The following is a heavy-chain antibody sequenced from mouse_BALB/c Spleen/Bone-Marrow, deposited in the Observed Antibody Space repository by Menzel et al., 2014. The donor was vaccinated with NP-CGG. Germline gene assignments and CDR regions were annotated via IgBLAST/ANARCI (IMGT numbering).Heavy chain of an antibody. J-gene: IGHJ4*01. CDR3: AYYRYDYYAMDY. V-gene: IGHV3-2*02. CDR1: GYSITSDYA. D-gene: IGHD2-14*01. Sequence: EVQRVESGPGLVKPSQSLSLTCTVTGYSITSDYAWNWIRQFPGNELEWMGYISYSGSTSYNPSLKSRISITRDTSKNQFFLQLNSVTTEDTATYYCAYYRYDYYAMDYWGQGTSVTVSS. CDR2: ISYSGST.